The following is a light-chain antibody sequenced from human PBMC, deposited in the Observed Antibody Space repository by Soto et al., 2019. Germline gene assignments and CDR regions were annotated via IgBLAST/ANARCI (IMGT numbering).Light chain of an antibody. CDR2: LAS. V-gene: IGKV1-27*01. Sequence: DIQMTQSPSSLSASVGDRVTITCRASQGISSNLAWYQQKPGKVPKLLIYLASTLQSRVPSRFSGSGFGTDLTLTISRLQPEDVATYYCQKYNNAPWACGQGTKVEI. J-gene: IGKJ1*01. CDR1: QGISSN. CDR3: QKYNNAPWA.